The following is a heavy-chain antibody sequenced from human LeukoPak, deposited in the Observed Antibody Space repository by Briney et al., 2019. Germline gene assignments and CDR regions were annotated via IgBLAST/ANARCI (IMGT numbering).Heavy chain of an antibody. D-gene: IGHD3-9*01. V-gene: IGHV1-3*03. CDR1: GYTFTSYA. CDR2: INAGNGNT. CDR3: ARGRGDGYFDWLGYDDAFDI. Sequence: GASVKVSCKASGYTFTSYAMHWVRQAPGQRLEWMGWINAGNGNTKYSQELQGRVTITRDTSASTAYMELSSLRSEDMAVYYCARGRGDGYFDWLGYDDAFDIWGQGTMVTVSS. J-gene: IGHJ3*02.